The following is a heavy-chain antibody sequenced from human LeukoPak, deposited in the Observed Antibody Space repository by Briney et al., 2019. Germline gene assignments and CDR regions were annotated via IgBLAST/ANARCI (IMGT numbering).Heavy chain of an antibody. CDR3: ARHGYTASHYFLDF. V-gene: IGHV4-4*07. Sequence: PSETLCLTCTVSSGSINSYYWGWVRQPAGRGLEWIGRIYTTGKTDYNPSLKSRLTMSVDTSKRQFSLNLTSVTAADTAIYFCARHGYTASHYFLDFWSPETLVTVSS. D-gene: IGHD3-16*01. CDR2: IYTTGKT. CDR1: SGSINSYY. J-gene: IGHJ4*02.